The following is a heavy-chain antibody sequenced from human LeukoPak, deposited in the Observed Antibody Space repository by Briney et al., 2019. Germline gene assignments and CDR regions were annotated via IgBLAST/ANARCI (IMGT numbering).Heavy chain of an antibody. CDR1: GFTFSSHG. J-gene: IGHJ4*02. V-gene: IGHV3-23*01. CDR3: AKVFGSGSYYLGGKKYYFDY. Sequence: PGGSLRLSCAASGFTFSSHGMNWVRQAPGKGLEWVSGSSSIGGRTYYADSVKGRFTVTRDNSRNTLHLQMNSLRVEDTGVYYCAKVFGSGSYYLGGKKYYFDYWGQGTLVTVSS. D-gene: IGHD3-10*01. CDR2: SSSIGGRT.